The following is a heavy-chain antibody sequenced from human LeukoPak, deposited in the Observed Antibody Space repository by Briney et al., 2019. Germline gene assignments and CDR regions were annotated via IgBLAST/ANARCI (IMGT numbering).Heavy chain of an antibody. V-gene: IGHV3-21*01. CDR3: ARGPLGGYNSAWFDP. CDR2: ISSSSGYI. D-gene: IGHD5-24*01. J-gene: IGHJ5*02. Sequence: GGSLRLSCAASEXTFSDYHVNWVRQAPGKGLEWVSFISSSSGYIYYADSVKGRFTISRDNAKNSLYLQMNSLRVEDTAVYYCARGPLGGYNSAWFDPWGQGTLVTVSS. CDR1: EXTFSDYH.